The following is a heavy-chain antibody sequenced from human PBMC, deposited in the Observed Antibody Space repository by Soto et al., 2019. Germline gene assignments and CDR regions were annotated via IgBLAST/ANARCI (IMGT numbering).Heavy chain of an antibody. CDR1: GFTFSSYS. Sequence: EVQLVESGGGLVQPGGSLRLSSAASGFTFSSYSMNWVRQAPGKGLEWVSYISSSSSIIYYADSVKGRFTISRDNAKNSLYLQMNSLRAEDTAVYYCARDAPPDDYWGQGTLVTVSS. J-gene: IGHJ4*02. V-gene: IGHV3-48*01. CDR3: ARDAPPDDY. CDR2: ISSSSSII.